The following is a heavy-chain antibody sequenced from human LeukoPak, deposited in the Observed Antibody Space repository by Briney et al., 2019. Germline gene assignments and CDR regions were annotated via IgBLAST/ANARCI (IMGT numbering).Heavy chain of an antibody. V-gene: IGHV3-23*01. J-gene: IGHJ2*01. CDR3: AKHGSFGNWYFDL. Sequence: GGSLRLSCAASGFTFSSYDMSWVSQAPGKGLEWVSVVSGSGSTTYYADSVKGRFTISRDTSKNTLYLQMNSLRAEDTAVYYCAKHGSFGNWYFDLWGRGTLVTVSS. D-gene: IGHD3-3*02. CDR2: VSGSGSTT. CDR1: GFTFSSYD.